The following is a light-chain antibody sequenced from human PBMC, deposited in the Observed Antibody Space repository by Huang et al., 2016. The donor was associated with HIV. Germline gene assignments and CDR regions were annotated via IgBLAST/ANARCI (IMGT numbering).Light chain of an antibody. J-gene: IGKJ4*01. V-gene: IGKV3D-20*01. CDR1: QSVSSIY. CDR3: QQYGSSPLT. CDR2: DAS. Sequence: EIVLTQSPATLSLSPGGRATLSCGASQSVSSIYLSWYQQKPGLAPRLLIYDASSRATGIPDRFSGSGSGTDFTLTISRLEPEDFAVYYCQQYGSSPLTFGGGTKVEIK.